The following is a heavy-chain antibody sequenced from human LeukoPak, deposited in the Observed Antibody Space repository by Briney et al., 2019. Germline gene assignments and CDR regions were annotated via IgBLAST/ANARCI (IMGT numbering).Heavy chain of an antibody. J-gene: IGHJ5*02. V-gene: IGHV4-59*01. CDR2: IKNNGGN. CDR3: ARDAAGTWFDP. CDR1: GGSISTYS. Sequence: SETLSLTCTVSGGSISTYSWNWIRQSPRQGLKWIGYIKNNGGNYNNPSLMGRVTISLDTSKNQFSLKLTSVTAADTAVYYCARDAAGTWFDPWGPGTLVTVSS.